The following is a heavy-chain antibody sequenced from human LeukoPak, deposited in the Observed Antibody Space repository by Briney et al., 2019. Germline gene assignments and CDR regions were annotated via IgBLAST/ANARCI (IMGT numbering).Heavy chain of an antibody. Sequence: GGSLRLSCAASGFIFSSYTMNWIRQAPGKGLEWVSSISGSSSYIYYADSVKGRITISRDNAKNSPYLRMNSLRVEDTAVYYCAKDTHQGSPYLSTNDAFGIWGQGTMVTVSS. D-gene: IGHD3-10*01. CDR2: ISGSSSYI. CDR1: GFIFSSYT. J-gene: IGHJ3*02. CDR3: AKDTHQGSPYLSTNDAFGI. V-gene: IGHV3-21*06.